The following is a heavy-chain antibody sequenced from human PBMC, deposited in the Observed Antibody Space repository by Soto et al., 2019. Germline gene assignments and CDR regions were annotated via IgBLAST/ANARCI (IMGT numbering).Heavy chain of an antibody. Sequence: VQLQESGPGLVKPSQTLSLTCSVSGDSISSGGYYWSWIRQHPGKGLEWVGYIDYSGSTYYNSSLKSRVTISADMSKNQFSLKLRSVTAADTAVYYCARVTPAAGTPYWGQGTLVTVSS. D-gene: IGHD6-25*01. CDR1: GDSISSGGYY. J-gene: IGHJ4*02. V-gene: IGHV4-31*03. CDR3: ARVTPAAGTPY. CDR2: IDYSGST.